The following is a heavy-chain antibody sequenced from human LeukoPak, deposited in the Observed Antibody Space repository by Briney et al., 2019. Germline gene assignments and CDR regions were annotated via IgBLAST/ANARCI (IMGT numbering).Heavy chain of an antibody. D-gene: IGHD6-19*01. V-gene: IGHV3-48*03. J-gene: IGHJ3*02. CDR1: GLTFSSYE. CDR3: ARMGYSSGWRLGDAFDI. Sequence: GGSLRLSCAASGLTFSSYEMNWVRQAPGKGLEWVSYISSSGSTIYYADSVKGRFTISRDNAKNSLYLQMSSLRAEDTAVYYCARMGYSSGWRLGDAFDIWGQGTMVTVSS. CDR2: ISSSGSTI.